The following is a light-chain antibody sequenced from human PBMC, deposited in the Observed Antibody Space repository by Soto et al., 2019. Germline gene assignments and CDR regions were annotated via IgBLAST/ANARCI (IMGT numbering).Light chain of an antibody. CDR2: DAS. Sequence: IQMTQSQSSLSASVGDGVTITCRASHGIRTHLGWYQQKPGKAPKLLIYDASNLETGVPSRFSGSGSGTDFTYTISSLRPEDIATYYCQQYYNPPLTFGGGTKVDMK. CDR1: HGIRTH. J-gene: IGKJ4*01. CDR3: QQYYNPPLT. V-gene: IGKV1-33*01.